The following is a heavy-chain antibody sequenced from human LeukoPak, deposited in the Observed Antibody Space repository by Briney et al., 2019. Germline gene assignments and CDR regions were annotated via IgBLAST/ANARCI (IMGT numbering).Heavy chain of an antibody. Sequence: GASVKVSCKVSGYTLTELSMHWVRQAPGKGLEWMGGFDPEDGETIYAQKFQGRVTMTEDTSTDTAYMELSSLRSEDTAVYYCATDGGYYYGSGSYRLDYWGQGTQVTVSS. V-gene: IGHV1-24*01. CDR3: ATDGGYYYGSGSYRLDY. CDR2: FDPEDGET. J-gene: IGHJ4*02. D-gene: IGHD3-10*01. CDR1: GYTLTELS.